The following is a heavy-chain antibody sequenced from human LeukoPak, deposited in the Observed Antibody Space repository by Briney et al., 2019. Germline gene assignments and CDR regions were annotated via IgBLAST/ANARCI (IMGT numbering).Heavy chain of an antibody. D-gene: IGHD6-13*01. J-gene: IGHJ1*01. CDR3: XXXFXXVXXAXGTXXD. CDR1: GFTFRSYA. CDR2: ISGSGSST. Sequence: XLXXXCAXXGFTFRSYAMNWVRQAPGKGLEWGSLISGSGSSTDYVDSVKGRFTISRDNSKKTLYLQMNRLRGEETDVNYCXXXFXXVXXAXGTXXDWGQGTLVTVSS. V-gene: IGHV3-23*01.